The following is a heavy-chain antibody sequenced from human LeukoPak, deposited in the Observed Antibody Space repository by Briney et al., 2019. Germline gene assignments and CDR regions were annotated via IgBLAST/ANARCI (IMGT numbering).Heavy chain of an antibody. J-gene: IGHJ6*03. CDR2: ISAYNGDT. CDR3: ARVSADDYYYYYYYMDV. D-gene: IGHD1-1*01. Sequence: GASVKVSCKASGYTFTSYGISWVRQALGQGLEWMGWISAYNGDTNYAQKLQGRVTMTTDTSTSTAYMELRSLRSDDTAVYYCARVSADDYYYYYYYMDVWGKGTTVTVSS. CDR1: GYTFTSYG. V-gene: IGHV1-18*01.